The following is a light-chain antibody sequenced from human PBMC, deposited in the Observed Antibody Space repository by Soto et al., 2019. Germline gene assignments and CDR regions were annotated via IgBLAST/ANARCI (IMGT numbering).Light chain of an antibody. J-gene: IGKJ1*01. V-gene: IGKV1-5*03. CDR1: QSIGSW. Sequence: DIQLTQSPSPLSASVGDRVTISCRASQSIGSWLAWYQQKPGKAPKLLIYKASSLESGVPLRFSGSGSGTEFTLTISSLQPDDFATYYCQQYNTYWTFGQGTKVEIK. CDR3: QQYNTYWT. CDR2: KAS.